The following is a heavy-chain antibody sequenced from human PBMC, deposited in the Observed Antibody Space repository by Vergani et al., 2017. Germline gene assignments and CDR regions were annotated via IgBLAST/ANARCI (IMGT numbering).Heavy chain of an antibody. V-gene: IGHV3-30-3*01. CDR2: ISYDGSNK. J-gene: IGHJ3*02. CDR1: GFTFSSYA. CDR3: ARALKVLLLWFGGGAFDI. D-gene: IGHD3-10*01. Sequence: QVQLVESGGGVVQPGRSLRLSCAASGFTFSSYAMHWVRQAPGKGLEWVAVISYDGSNKYYADAVQGRFTTSRDNSKNTLYLQRNSLRAEDKSVCYCARALKVLLLWFGGGAFDIWGQGTMVTVSS.